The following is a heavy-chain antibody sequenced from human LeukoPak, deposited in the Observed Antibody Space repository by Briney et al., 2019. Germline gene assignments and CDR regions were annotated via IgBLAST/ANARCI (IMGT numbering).Heavy chain of an antibody. D-gene: IGHD5-12*01. CDR2: IYYSGST. Sequence: NPSETLSLTCTVSGGSISSGGYYWSWIRQHPGKGLEWIGYIYYSGSTYYNPSLKSRVTISVDTSKNQFSLKLSSVTAADTAVYYCARGGSGYDYYFDYWGQGTLVTVSS. J-gene: IGHJ4*02. CDR1: GGSISSGGYY. CDR3: ARGGSGYDYYFDY. V-gene: IGHV4-31*03.